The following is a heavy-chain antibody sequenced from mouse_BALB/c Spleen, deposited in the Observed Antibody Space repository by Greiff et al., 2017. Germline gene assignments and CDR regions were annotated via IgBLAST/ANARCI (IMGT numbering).Heavy chain of an antibody. J-gene: IGHJ4*01. CDR2: ISYSGST. V-gene: IGHV3-2*02. CDR3: AREGYYYGSRDAMDY. Sequence: EVKLVESGPGLVKPSQSLSLTCTVTGYSITSDYAWNWIRQFPGNKLEWMGYISYSGSTSYNPSLKSRISITRDTSKNQFFLQLNSVTTEDTATYYCAREGYYYGSRDAMDYWGQGTSVTVSS. CDR1: GYSITSDYA. D-gene: IGHD1-1*01.